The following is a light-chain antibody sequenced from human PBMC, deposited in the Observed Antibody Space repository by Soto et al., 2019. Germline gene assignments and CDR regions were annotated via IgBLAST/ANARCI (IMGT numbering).Light chain of an antibody. CDR3: QQYGSSPFT. Sequence: ENVLTQSPGTLSLSPGERATLSCRASQSVGSNYVAWYQQKPGQAPRLLIYVASNRASGIPDRFSGSGSGTDFTLTISRLEPEDFAVYYCQQYGSSPFTFGQGTKLEIK. CDR2: VAS. CDR1: QSVGSNY. V-gene: IGKV3-20*01. J-gene: IGKJ2*01.